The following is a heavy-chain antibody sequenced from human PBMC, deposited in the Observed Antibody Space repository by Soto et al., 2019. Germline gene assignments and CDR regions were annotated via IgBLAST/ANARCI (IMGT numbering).Heavy chain of an antibody. J-gene: IGHJ4*02. V-gene: IGHV1-24*01. CDR2: FDPEDGET. D-gene: IGHD2-8*02. Sequence: ASVKVSCKVSGYTLTELSMHWVRQAPGKGLEWMGGFDPEDGETIYAQKFQGRVTMTEDTSTDTAYMELSSLRSEDTAVYYCATDSVYGGTSMAGGFDYWGQGTLVTVSS. CDR1: GYTLTELS. CDR3: ATDSVYGGTSMAGGFDY.